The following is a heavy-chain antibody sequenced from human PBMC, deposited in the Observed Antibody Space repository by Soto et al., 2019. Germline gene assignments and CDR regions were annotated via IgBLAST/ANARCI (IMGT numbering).Heavy chain of an antibody. Sequence: SVKVSCKASGGTFSSYAFSWVRPAPGQGLEWMGGIIPIFGTTNYAQKFQGRVTITADESTSTAYMELSSLRSEDTAVYYCASGGYSGYDYYYYYYGMDVWGQGTTVTVSS. J-gene: IGHJ6*02. CDR1: GGTFSSYA. CDR3: ASGGYSGYDYYYYYYGMDV. V-gene: IGHV1-69*13. CDR2: IIPIFGTT. D-gene: IGHD5-12*01.